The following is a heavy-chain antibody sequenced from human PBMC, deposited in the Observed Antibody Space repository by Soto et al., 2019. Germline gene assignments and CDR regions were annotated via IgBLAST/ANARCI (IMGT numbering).Heavy chain of an antibody. V-gene: IGHV2-5*02. D-gene: IGHD5-18*01. J-gene: IGHJ6*02. CDR2: IYWDDDK. Sequence: QITLKESGPTLVKPTQTLTLTCTFSGFSLSTSGVGVGWIRQPPGKALEWLALIYWDDDKRYSPSLRSRLTIPTATSNNQVALTTTTMDPVDTAPYYCAQRPIQVYGMDVWGQGTTVTVSS. CDR1: GFSLSTSGVG. CDR3: AQRPIQVYGMDV.